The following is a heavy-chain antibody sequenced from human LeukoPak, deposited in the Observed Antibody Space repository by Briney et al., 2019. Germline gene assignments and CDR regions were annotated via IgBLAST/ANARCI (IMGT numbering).Heavy chain of an antibody. Sequence: SETLSLTCTVSGGSISSSSYYWGWIRQPPGKGLEWIGSIYYSGSTYYNPSLKSRVTISVDTSKNKFSLKLNSVTAADTAVYYCARPAYRGSYYDAFDIWGQGTMVTVSA. CDR2: IYYSGST. CDR3: ARPAYRGSYYDAFDI. V-gene: IGHV4-39*01. CDR1: GGSISSSSYY. D-gene: IGHD1-26*01. J-gene: IGHJ3*02.